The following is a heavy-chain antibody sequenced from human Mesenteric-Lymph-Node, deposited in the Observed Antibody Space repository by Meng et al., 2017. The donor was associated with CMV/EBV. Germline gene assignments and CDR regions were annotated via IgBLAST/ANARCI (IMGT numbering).Heavy chain of an antibody. CDR2: IRSKAYGGTT. CDR1: GFTFGDYA. Sequence: GESLKISCTASGFTFGDYAMSWVRQAPGKGLEWVGFIRSKAYGGTTEYAASVKGRFTISRDDSKSIAYLQMNSLKTEDTAVYYCTRALGWELLYFDYWGQGTLVTVSS. D-gene: IGHD1-26*01. CDR3: TRALGWELLYFDY. J-gene: IGHJ4*02. V-gene: IGHV3-49*04.